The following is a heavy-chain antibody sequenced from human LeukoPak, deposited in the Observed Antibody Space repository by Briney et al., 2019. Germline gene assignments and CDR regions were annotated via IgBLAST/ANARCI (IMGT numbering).Heavy chain of an antibody. CDR1: GVTFSGYA. V-gene: IGHV3-23*01. CDR2: ISGTGGST. J-gene: IGHJ3*02. Sequence: PGGSLRFSCAASGVTFSGYAMSWVRKAPGKGLEWVSAISGTGGSTYYADSVRGRFTISRDNSKNTLYLQMNSLRAEDTAVYYCAKEDTAMAYVNAFDIWGQGTMVTVSS. D-gene: IGHD5-18*01. CDR3: AKEDTAMAYVNAFDI.